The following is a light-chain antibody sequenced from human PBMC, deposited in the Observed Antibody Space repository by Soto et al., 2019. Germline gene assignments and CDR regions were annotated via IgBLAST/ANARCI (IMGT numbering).Light chain of an antibody. Sequence: EIVLTQSPATLSLSPGERATLSCRASQRVSSFLAWYQQKPGQAPRLLIYGASTRATGIPARFSGSGSGTEFTLTISSLQSEDFAVYYCQQYSNWPSWTFGQGT. CDR2: GAS. V-gene: IGKV3-15*01. CDR3: QQYSNWPSWT. CDR1: QRVSSF. J-gene: IGKJ1*01.